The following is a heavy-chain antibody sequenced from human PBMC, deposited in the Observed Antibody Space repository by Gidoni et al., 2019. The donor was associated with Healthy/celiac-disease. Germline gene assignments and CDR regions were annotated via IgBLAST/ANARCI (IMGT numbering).Heavy chain of an antibody. J-gene: IGHJ6*02. D-gene: IGHD2-21*02. V-gene: IGHV3-72*01. CDR2: TRNKANSYTT. CDR3: ARTYCGGDYYPDLYGMDV. Sequence: ELQLVESGGGLVQPGGSLRLSCAASGFTFSDHYMDWVRQAPGKGLEWVGRTRNKANSYTTEYAASVKGRFTISRDDSKNSLYLQMNSLKTEDTAVYYCARTYCGGDYYPDLYGMDVWGQGTTVTVSS. CDR1: GFTFSDHY.